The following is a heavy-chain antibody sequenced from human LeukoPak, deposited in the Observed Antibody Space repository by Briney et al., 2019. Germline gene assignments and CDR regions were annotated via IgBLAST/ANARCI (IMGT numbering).Heavy chain of an antibody. CDR2: TKSDGSST. CDR3: ARGRGGDFDY. Sequence: GGSLRLSCAASGFTFSSYWMHWVRQAPGKGLVWVSRTKSDGSSTTYADSVRGRFTISRDNAKNTLYLQMNSLRAEDTAVYFCARGRGGDFDYWGQGTLVTVSS. CDR1: GFTFSSYW. V-gene: IGHV3-74*01. J-gene: IGHJ4*02.